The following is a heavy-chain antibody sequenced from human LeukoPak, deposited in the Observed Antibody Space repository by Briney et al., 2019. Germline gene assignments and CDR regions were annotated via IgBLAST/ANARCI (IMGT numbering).Heavy chain of an antibody. J-gene: IGHJ5*02. V-gene: IGHV4-31*03. CDR2: IYYSGST. Sequence: SQTLSLICTVSGGSISSGGYYWSWIRQHPGKGLEWIGYIYYSGSTYYNPSLKSRVTISVDTSKNQFSLKLSSVTAADTAVYYCARETGYGDYGHWWFDPWGQGTLVTVSS. CDR1: GGSISSGGYY. CDR3: ARETGYGDYGHWWFDP. D-gene: IGHD4-17*01.